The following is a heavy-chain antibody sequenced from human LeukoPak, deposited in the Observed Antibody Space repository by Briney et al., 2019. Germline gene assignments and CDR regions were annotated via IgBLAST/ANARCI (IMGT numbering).Heavy chain of an antibody. J-gene: IGHJ4*02. CDR2: ISDSGGST. D-gene: IGHD3-22*01. CDR3: ARVVRYHDSSGAFDC. CDR1: GFTFSSYA. Sequence: GGSLRLSCAASGFTFSSYAMNWVRQAPGKGLDWASSISDSGGSTYYADSVKGRFAISRDNSKNTLSLQMNSLRVEDTAVYYCARVVRYHDSSGAFDCWGQGTLVTVSS. V-gene: IGHV3-23*01.